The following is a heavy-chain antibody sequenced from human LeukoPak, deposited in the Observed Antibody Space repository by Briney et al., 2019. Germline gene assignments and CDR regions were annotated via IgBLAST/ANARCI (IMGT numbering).Heavy chain of an antibody. CDR3: AREAWVTTEFDY. V-gene: IGHV1-2*02. D-gene: IGHD4-17*01. CDR2: INPNSGGT. J-gene: IGHJ4*02. CDR1: GYTFTGYY. Sequence: ASVKVSCKASGYTFTGYYTHWVRQAPGQGLEWMGWINPNSGGTNYAQKFQGRVTMTRDTSISTAYMKLSRLRSDDTAVYYCAREAWVTTEFDYWGQGTLVTVSS.